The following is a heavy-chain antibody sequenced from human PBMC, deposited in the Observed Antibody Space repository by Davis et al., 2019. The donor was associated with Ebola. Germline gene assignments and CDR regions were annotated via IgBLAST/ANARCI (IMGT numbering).Heavy chain of an antibody. CDR1: GFTFSSYE. CDR2: ISGSGGST. V-gene: IGHV3-23*01. CDR3: AKLDSSSWDYYYYGMDV. D-gene: IGHD6-13*01. Sequence: GGSLRLSCAASGFTFSSYEMNWVRQAPGKGLEWVSAISGSGGSTYYADSVKGRFTISRDNSKNTLYLQMNSLRAEDTAVYYCAKLDSSSWDYYYYGMDVWGQGTTVTVSS. J-gene: IGHJ6*02.